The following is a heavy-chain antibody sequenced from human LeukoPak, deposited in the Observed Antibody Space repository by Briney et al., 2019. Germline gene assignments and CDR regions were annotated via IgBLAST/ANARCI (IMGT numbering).Heavy chain of an antibody. CDR2: IYYSGST. J-gene: IGHJ4*02. D-gene: IGHD5-18*01. V-gene: IGHV4-59*08. CDR3: ARLDTAMLYFDY. Sequence: PSETLSLTCTVSGGSISSYYWSWIRQPPGKGLEWIGYIYYSGSTNYNPSLKSRVTISVDKTKNQFSLKLSSVTAADTAVYYCARLDTAMLYFDYWGQGTLVTVSS. CDR1: GGSISSYY.